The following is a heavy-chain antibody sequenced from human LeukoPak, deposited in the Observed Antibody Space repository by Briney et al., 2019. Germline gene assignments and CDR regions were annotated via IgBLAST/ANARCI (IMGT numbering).Heavy chain of an antibody. CDR1: GGSISSYY. Sequence: SETLSLTCTVSGGSISSYYWNWIRQPPGEGLEWIGYIYYSGSTNYNPSLKGRVTISVDTSKNQFSLNLTSVTAADTAVYYCARRSEFDNTHYHYFDYWGQGALVTVSS. CDR3: ARRSEFDNTHYHYFDY. V-gene: IGHV4-59*01. D-gene: IGHD2-15*01. J-gene: IGHJ4*02. CDR2: IYYSGST.